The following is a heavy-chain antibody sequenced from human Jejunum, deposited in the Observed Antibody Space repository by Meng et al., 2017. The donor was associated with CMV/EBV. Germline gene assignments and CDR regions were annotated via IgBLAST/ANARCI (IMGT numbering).Heavy chain of an antibody. V-gene: IGHV1-69*02. D-gene: IGHD3-16*01. CDR1: GGTFSRNI. Sequence: GGTFSRNIISWVRQAPGQGLEWMGRIIPMVGRPTYAQKFQGRVTISADKVTSTAYLEVTSLRSEDTAVYYCANWGSSSRLTLYDSWGQGTLVTVSS. CDR3: ANWGSSSRLTLYDS. CDR2: IIPMVGRP. J-gene: IGHJ4*02.